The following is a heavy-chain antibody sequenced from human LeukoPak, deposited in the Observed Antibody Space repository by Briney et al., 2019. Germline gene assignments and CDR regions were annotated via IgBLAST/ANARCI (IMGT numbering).Heavy chain of an antibody. CDR3: ARDYYDSSGYSYGALDY. V-gene: IGHV3-33*01. CDR2: IWCDGSNK. Sequence: PGRSLRLSCAASGFTFSTYGMHWVRQAPGKGLEWVAVIWCDGSNKYYADSVKGRFTISRDNSKNTLYLQMNSLRAEDTAVYYCARDYYDSSGYSYGALDYWGQGTLVTVSS. D-gene: IGHD3-22*01. J-gene: IGHJ4*02. CDR1: GFTFSTYG.